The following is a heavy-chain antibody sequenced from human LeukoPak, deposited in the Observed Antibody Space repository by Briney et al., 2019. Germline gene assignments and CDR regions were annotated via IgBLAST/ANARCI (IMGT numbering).Heavy chain of an antibody. D-gene: IGHD4-23*01. CDR3: ARAAATVVTPEPFDY. Sequence: SVNVSCKASGGTFSSYAISWGRQARGQGLEWMGRIIPIFGIANYAQKFQGRVTITADKSTSTAYMELSSLRSEDTAVYYCARAAATVVTPEPFDYWGQGTLVTVSS. J-gene: IGHJ4*02. CDR1: GGTFSSYA. V-gene: IGHV1-69*04. CDR2: IIPIFGIA.